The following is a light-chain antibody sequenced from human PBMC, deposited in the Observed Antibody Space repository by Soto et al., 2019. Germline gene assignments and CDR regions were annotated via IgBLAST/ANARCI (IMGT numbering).Light chain of an antibody. V-gene: IGKV1-5*03. CDR1: QSISSW. CDR3: QQYNSYSST. J-gene: IGKJ2*01. Sequence: DIQMTQSPSTLSASVGDRVTITCRASQSISSWLAWYQQKPGKAPKLLIYKASSLEGGVPSRFSGSGSGTEFTLTISSLQPDDVATYYCQQYNSYSSTFGQGTKLEIK. CDR2: KAS.